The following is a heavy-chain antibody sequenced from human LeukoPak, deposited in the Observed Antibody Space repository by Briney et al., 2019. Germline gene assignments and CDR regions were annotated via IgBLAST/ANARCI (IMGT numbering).Heavy chain of an antibody. V-gene: IGHV1-2*06. D-gene: IGHD1-26*01. Sequence: ASVKVSCKASGYTFTCYFMHWVRQAPGQGLEWMGRINLNSGGTHYAQNFQGRVTMTRDTSISTAYVELSRLTSDDTAVYYCARDLSSTSNWEFDYWGQGTLVTVSS. CDR2: INLNSGGT. CDR3: ARDLSSTSNWEFDY. CDR1: GYTFTCYF. J-gene: IGHJ4*02.